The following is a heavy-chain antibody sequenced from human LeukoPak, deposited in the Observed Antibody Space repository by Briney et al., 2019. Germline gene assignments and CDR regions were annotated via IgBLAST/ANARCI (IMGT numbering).Heavy chain of an antibody. Sequence: ASVKISCKTSGYRFITFGINWVRQAPGQGLEWMGWINPYNGNRYYAKKFQGRFNMTTDTSTSTVYLELSSLRSEDTAVYCCARDRSGSSDYWGQGTLVTVSS. D-gene: IGHD1-26*01. CDR1: GYRFITFG. J-gene: IGHJ4*02. CDR2: INPYNGNR. CDR3: ARDRSGSSDY. V-gene: IGHV1-18*01.